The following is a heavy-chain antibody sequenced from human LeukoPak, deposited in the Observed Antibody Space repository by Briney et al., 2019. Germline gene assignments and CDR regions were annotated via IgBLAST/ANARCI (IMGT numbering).Heavy chain of an antibody. CDR3: AKGPQLYSGYHPDS. J-gene: IGHJ4*02. CDR1: GFTFSSAA. CDR2: ITGSDDAT. D-gene: IGHD5-12*01. Sequence: GGSLRLSCAASGFTFSSAAMTWVRQAPGMGLEWVSTITGSDDATYYSDSVKGRFTISRDFSRTTVHLQLNSLRAEDTAIYYCAKGPQLYSGYHPDSGGQGTLVTVSS. V-gene: IGHV3-23*01.